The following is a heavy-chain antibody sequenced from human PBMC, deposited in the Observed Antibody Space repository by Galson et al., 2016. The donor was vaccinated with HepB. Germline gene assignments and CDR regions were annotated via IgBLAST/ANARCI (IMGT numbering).Heavy chain of an antibody. CDR3: ASDHGGNPGSDY. D-gene: IGHD4-23*01. J-gene: IGHJ4*02. CDR1: GFSFSSYG. V-gene: IGHV3-30*03. CDR2: VSSDETNK. Sequence: LRLSCAASGFSFSSYGMHWVRQPPGKGLEWVALVSSDETNKFYADSVKGRFTISRDNSTNMLYLQMHSLRTEDTALYYCASDHGGNPGSDYWGQGTLVTVSS.